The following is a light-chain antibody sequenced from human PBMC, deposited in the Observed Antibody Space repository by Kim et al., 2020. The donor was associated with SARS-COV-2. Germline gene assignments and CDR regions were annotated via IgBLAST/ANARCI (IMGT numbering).Light chain of an antibody. CDR3: QVWDSSSDRWV. V-gene: IGLV3-21*04. Sequence: PGTARRIYCGEAITESKGLNWYQKKRGPAPVVVYYYGSDRPSGLHGRFCGSNSGNTASLTISRVEAEDEADYYCQVWDSSSDRWVFGGGTQLTVL. J-gene: IGLJ3*02. CDR2: YGS. CDR1: ITESKG.